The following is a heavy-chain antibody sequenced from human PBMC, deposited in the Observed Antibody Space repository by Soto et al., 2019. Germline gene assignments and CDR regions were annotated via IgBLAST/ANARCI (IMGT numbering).Heavy chain of an antibody. J-gene: IGHJ4*02. CDR2: IWNDGSTT. D-gene: IGHD2-21*02. CDR3: ASDGSHCDVDY. V-gene: IGHV3-33*01. Sequence: LVESGGGVAQPGGSLRLSCATSGFTFSHSGMHWVRQAPGKGLEWVGIIWNDGSTTKYADSVKGRFTVSRDNSKNTGYLQINSLRDEDTAVYYSASDGSHCDVDYWGQGTLVTVSS. CDR1: GFTFSHSG.